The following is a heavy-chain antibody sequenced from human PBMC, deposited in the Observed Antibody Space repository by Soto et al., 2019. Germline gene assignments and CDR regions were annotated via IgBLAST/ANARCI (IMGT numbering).Heavy chain of an antibody. J-gene: IGHJ1*01. Sequence: EVQLVESGGGLVQPGGSLRLSCAASGFTFSSYDMHWVRQATGKGLEWVSAIGTAGDTYYPGSVKGRFTISRENAKNSLYLQMNSLRAGDTAVYYCARGGNYLDFQHWGQGTLVTVSS. V-gene: IGHV3-13*04. D-gene: IGHD1-26*01. CDR2: IGTAGDT. CDR1: GFTFSSYD. CDR3: ARGGNYLDFQH.